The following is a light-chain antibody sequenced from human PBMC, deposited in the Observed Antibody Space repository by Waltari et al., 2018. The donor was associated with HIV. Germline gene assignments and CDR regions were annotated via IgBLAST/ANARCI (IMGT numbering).Light chain of an antibody. J-gene: IGLJ3*02. CDR2: GNS. Sequence: QSVLTQPPSVSGAPGQRVPISCPGSCSHIVAPYAVHWYQHVPGTAPKVLIYGNSDRPSGVPDRFSGSKSGTSASLVITGLQAEDEANYYCQSYDSSLSAWVFGGGTKLTVL. CDR1: CSHIVAPYA. V-gene: IGLV1-40*01. CDR3: QSYDSSLSAWV.